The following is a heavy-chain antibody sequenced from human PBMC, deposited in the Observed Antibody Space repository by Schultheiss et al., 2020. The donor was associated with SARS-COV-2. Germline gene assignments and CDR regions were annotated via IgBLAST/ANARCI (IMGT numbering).Heavy chain of an antibody. CDR3: AILRDYGSGSLDY. V-gene: IGHV3-48*03. CDR2: INTNGGTR. CDR1: GFTFTNYE. J-gene: IGHJ4*02. Sequence: AGSLRLSCAASGFTFTNYELNWARQAPGKGLEWISYINTNGGTRYYADSVKGRFIISRDDAKNSLFLQMNSLTVEDTAVYYCAILRDYGSGSLDYWGPGTLVTVSS. D-gene: IGHD3-10*01.